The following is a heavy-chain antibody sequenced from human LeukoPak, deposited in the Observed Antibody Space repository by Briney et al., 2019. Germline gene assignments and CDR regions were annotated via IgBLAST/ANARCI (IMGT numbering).Heavy chain of an antibody. D-gene: IGHD2-21*02. CDR1: GFTFSDYN. J-gene: IGHJ5*01. CDR3: ARELPREVTLDS. Sequence: GGSLRLSCAASGFTFSDYNMNWVRQAPGKGLEWVSSISRSSSYTYGDSVKGRFTISRDNAKNTLYLEMKSLRVEDTAVYYCARELPREVTLDSWGQGTLVTVSP. CDR2: ISRSSSYT. V-gene: IGHV3-21*01.